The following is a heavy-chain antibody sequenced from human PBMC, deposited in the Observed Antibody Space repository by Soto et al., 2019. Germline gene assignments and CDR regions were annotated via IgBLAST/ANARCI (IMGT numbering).Heavy chain of an antibody. CDR1: GGSFSGYY. D-gene: IGHD6-19*01. J-gene: IGHJ4*02. V-gene: IGHV4-34*01. CDR3: ARVWLARPHYFDY. CDR2: INHSGST. Sequence: QVQLQQWGAGLLKPSETLSLTCAVYGGSFSGYYWSSIRQPPGKGLEWIGEINHSGSTNYNPSLKSRVTISVDTSKSQFSLKLNSVTAADTAVYYCARVWLARPHYFDYWGQGTLVTVSS.